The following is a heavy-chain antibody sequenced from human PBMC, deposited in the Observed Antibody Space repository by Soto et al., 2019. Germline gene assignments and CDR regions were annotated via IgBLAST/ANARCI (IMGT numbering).Heavy chain of an antibody. CDR2: VIPIFRTP. CDR3: ARDKDREQLGGNYYYALDV. D-gene: IGHD1-1*01. CDR1: GDTFSSFA. V-gene: IGHV1-69*12. J-gene: IGHJ6*02. Sequence: QVHLVQSGAEVKKPGSSVKVSCKASGDTFSSFAISWVRQAPGQGLEWMGGVIPIFRTPKYGQKFQGRVTITADEPTSTAYMELSSLRSEDTAVYYCARDKDREQLGGNYYYALDVCGQGTTVIVSS.